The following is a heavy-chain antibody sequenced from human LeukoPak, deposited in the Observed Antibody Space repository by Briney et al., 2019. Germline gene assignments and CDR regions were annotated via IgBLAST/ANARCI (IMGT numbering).Heavy chain of an antibody. Sequence: PGGSLRLSCAASGFTFSSYGMHWVRQAPGKGLEWVSSISSSSSYIYYADSVKGRFTISRDNAKNSLYLQMNSLRAEDTAVYYCARGGAVAGTPILRWGQGTLVTVSS. J-gene: IGHJ4*02. V-gene: IGHV3-21*01. D-gene: IGHD6-19*01. CDR3: ARGGAVAGTPILR. CDR2: ISSSSSYI. CDR1: GFTFSSYG.